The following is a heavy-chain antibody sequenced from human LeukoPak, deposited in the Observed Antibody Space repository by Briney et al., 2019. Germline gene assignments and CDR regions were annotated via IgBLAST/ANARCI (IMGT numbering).Heavy chain of an antibody. Sequence: GAPRLSCAASGFTFSTHAMNWVRQAPGKGLEWVSGISAGGTGTYYADSVKGRITISRDNSKNTLYLQMNSLRAEDTAVYYCAKGAGGWDYFDYWGQGTLVTVSS. V-gene: IGHV3-23*01. CDR1: GFTFSTHA. D-gene: IGHD3-16*01. J-gene: IGHJ4*02. CDR2: ISAGGTGT. CDR3: AKGAGGWDYFDY.